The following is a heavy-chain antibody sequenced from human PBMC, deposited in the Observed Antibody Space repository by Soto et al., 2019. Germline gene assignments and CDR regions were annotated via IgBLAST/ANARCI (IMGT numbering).Heavy chain of an antibody. D-gene: IGHD2-2*01. CDR3: ARHVVEYCSSTSCYPGGVTGWFDP. V-gene: IGHV4-39*01. J-gene: IGHJ5*02. CDR1: GGPISSSSYY. Sequence: SETLSLTCTVSGGPISSSSYYWGWIRQPPGKGLEWIGSIYYSGSTYYNPSLKSRVTISVDTSKNQFSLKLSSVTAADTAVYYCARHVVEYCSSTSCYPGGVTGWFDPWGQGTLVPSPQ. CDR2: IYYSGST.